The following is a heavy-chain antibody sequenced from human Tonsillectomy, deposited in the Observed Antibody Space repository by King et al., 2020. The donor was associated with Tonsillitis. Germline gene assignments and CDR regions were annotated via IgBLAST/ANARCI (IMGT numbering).Heavy chain of an antibody. J-gene: IGHJ3*02. CDR3: ARGEGDSSGYYDAFDI. CDR1: GFTFSSYA. Sequence: QVQLVESGEGVVQPGRSLRLSCAASGFTFSSYAMHWVRQAPGKGLEWVAVISYDGSNKYYADSVKGRFTISRDNSKNTLYLQMNSLRVEDTAVYYCARGEGDSSGYYDAFDIWGQGTMVTVSS. D-gene: IGHD3-22*01. V-gene: IGHV3-30*01. CDR2: ISYDGSNK.